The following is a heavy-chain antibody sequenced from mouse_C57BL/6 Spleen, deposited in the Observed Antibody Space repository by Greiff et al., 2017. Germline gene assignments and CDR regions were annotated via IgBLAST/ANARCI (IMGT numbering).Heavy chain of an antibody. V-gene: IGHV5-17*01. CDR3: ASYYWYFDV. CDR1: GFTFSDYG. J-gene: IGHJ1*03. Sequence: DVHLVESGGGLVKPGGSLKLSCAASGFTFSDYGMHWVRQAPEKGLEWVAYISSGSSTIYYADTVKGRFTISRDNAKNTLFLQMTSLRSEDTAMYYCASYYWYFDVWGTGTTVTVSS. CDR2: ISSGSSTI.